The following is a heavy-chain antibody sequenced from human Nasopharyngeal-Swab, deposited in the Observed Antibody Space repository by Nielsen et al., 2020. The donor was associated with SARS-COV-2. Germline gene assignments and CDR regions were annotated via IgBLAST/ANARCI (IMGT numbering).Heavy chain of an antibody. CDR3: ARGKAAAGYYFDY. J-gene: IGHJ4*02. D-gene: IGHD6-13*01. CDR1: GFTVSSNY. Sequence: GESLKISCAASGFTVSSNYMSWIRQAPGKGLEWVSYISSSGSTIYYADSVKGRFTISRDNAKNSLYLQMNSLRAEDTAVYYCARGKAAAGYYFDYWGQGTLVTVSS. V-gene: IGHV3-11*01. CDR2: ISSSGSTI.